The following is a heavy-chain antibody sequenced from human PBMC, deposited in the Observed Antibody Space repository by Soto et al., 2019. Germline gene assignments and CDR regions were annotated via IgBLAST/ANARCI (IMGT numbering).Heavy chain of an antibody. CDR1: GFTFSSYG. V-gene: IGHV3-33*01. CDR2: IWYDGSNK. D-gene: IGHD3-3*01. Sequence: LRLSCAASGFTFSSYGMHWVRQAPGKGLEWVAVIWYDGSNKYYADSVKGRFTISRDNSKNTLYLQMNSLRAEDTAVYYCARDGDLLRVLEWISPPHYYGIDGYGQGTTVTVSS. CDR3: ARDGDLLRVLEWISPPHYYGIDG. J-gene: IGHJ6*02.